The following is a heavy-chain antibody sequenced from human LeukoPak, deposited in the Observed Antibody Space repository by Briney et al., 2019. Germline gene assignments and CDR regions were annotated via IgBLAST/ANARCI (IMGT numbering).Heavy chain of an antibody. Sequence: GGSLRLSCAASGFTFSSYGMHWVRQAPGKGLEWVGVIWYDGSNKYYADSVKGRFTISRDNSKNTLYLQMNSLRAEDTAVYYCARGDYGNPNFDYWGQGTLVTVSS. D-gene: IGHD4-17*01. J-gene: IGHJ4*02. CDR2: IWYDGSNK. CDR1: GFTFSSYG. CDR3: ARGDYGNPNFDY. V-gene: IGHV3-33*01.